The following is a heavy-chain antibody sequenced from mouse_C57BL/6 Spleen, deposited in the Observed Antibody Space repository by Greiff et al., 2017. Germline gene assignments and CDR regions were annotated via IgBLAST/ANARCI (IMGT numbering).Heavy chain of an antibody. V-gene: IGHV1-69*01. CDR2: IDPSDSYT. CDR1: GYTFTSYW. Sequence: QVQLQQPGAELVMPGASVKLSCKASGYTFTSYWMHWVKQRPGQGLEWIGEIDPSDSYTNYNQKFKGKSTLTVDKSFSTAYMQLSSLTSEDSAVYYCARKGGAYWGQGTLVTVSA. CDR3: ARKGGAY. J-gene: IGHJ3*01. D-gene: IGHD1-1*02.